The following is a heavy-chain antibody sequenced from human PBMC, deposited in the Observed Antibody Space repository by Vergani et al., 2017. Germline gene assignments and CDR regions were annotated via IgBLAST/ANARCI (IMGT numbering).Heavy chain of an antibody. CDR3: ARGIAAA. Sequence: EVQLLESGGGLVQPGGSLRLSCAASGFTFSSYAMSWVRQAPGKGLEWVSVIYSGGSTYYADSVKGRFTISRDNSKNTLYLQMNSLRAEDTAVYYCARGIAAAWGQGTLVTVSS. V-gene: IGHV3-23*03. D-gene: IGHD6-13*01. CDR1: GFTFSSYA. CDR2: IYSGGST. J-gene: IGHJ4*02.